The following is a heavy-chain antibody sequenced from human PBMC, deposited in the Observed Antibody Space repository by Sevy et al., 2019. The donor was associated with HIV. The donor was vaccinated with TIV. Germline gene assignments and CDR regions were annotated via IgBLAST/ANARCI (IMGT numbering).Heavy chain of an antibody. CDR3: ARDGYNWIPFDR. D-gene: IGHD1-20*01. Sequence: GGSLRLSCVASGFTLNSYAMSWVRQAPGKGLEWISDISGTGGRTNYADSVVGRFTISRDNSKNTLYLQMNSLRAEDTAIYYCARDGYNWIPFDRRGQGTLVTVSS. V-gene: IGHV3-23*01. CDR2: ISGTGGRT. J-gene: IGHJ5*02. CDR1: GFTLNSYA.